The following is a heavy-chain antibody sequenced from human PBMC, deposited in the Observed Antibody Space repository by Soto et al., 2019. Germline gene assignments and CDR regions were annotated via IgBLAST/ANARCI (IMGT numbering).Heavy chain of an antibody. D-gene: IGHD3-22*01. Sequence: QVQLVQSGAEVKKPGSSVKVSCKASGGTFSSYAISWVRQAPGQGLEWMGGIIPIFGTANYAQKFQGRVTITADESTSTAYMELSSLRSEDTAVYYCVRSRAYYYDSSGYDSVFDYWGQGTLVTVSS. J-gene: IGHJ4*02. CDR3: VRSRAYYYDSSGYDSVFDY. CDR2: IIPIFGTA. V-gene: IGHV1-69*01. CDR1: GGTFSSYA.